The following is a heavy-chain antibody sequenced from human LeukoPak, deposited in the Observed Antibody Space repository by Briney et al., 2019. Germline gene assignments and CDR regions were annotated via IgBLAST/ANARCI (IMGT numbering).Heavy chain of an antibody. J-gene: IGHJ4*02. CDR2: IWYDGSNK. D-gene: IGHD1-26*01. CDR1: GFTFSSYG. Sequence: GGSLRLSCAASGFTFSSYGMHWVRQAPGKGLEWVAVIWYDGSNKYYADSVKGRLTISRDNSKNTLYLQMNSLRAEDTAVYYCARDDYSGSYSYWGQGTLVTVSS. CDR3: ARDDYSGSYSY. V-gene: IGHV3-33*01.